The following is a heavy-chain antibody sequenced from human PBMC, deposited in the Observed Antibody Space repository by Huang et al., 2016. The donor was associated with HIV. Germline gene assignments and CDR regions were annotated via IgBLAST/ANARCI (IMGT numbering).Heavy chain of an antibody. CDR1: GFSLDSYN. Sequence: EVQLVESGGGLVKPGGSLRLSCAASGFSLDSYNMYWVRQTPGKGLQWVSSIRPSSSFMDYADAVKGRFSISRDNAKNSLYLQMNNLRGEDTAVYYCARDRGQQLSPFDSWGQGTLVTVSS. V-gene: IGHV3-21*01. D-gene: IGHD6-13*01. CDR3: ARDRGQQLSPFDS. J-gene: IGHJ4*02. CDR2: IRPSSSFM.